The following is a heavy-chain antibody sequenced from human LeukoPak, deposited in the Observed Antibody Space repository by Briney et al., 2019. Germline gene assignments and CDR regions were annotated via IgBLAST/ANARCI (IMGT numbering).Heavy chain of an antibody. D-gene: IGHD5-24*01. V-gene: IGHV4-34*01. CDR1: GGSFSGYY. J-gene: IGHJ4*02. Sequence: PSETLSLTCAVYGGSFSGYYWSWIRKPPGKGLEWSGKINHSGSTNYNPSLKSQVTISVDTSKNQFSLRLSSVTAADTAVYYCARCPPRGLHQGGGNYFDYWGQGTLVTVSS. CDR2: INHSGST. CDR3: ARCPPRGLHQGGGNYFDY.